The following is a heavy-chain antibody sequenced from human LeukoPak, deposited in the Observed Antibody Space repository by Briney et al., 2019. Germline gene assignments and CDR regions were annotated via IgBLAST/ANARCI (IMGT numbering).Heavy chain of an antibody. V-gene: IGHV3-49*04. D-gene: IGHD5-24*01. CDR2: IRSKAYGGTT. CDR1: GFTFGDYA. Sequence: PGGSLRLSCTASGFTFGDYAMSWVRQAPGKGLEWVGFIRSKAYGGTTEYAASVKGRFTISRDDSKSIAYLQMNSLKTEDTAVYYCTAQGPIRDYWGQGTLVTVSS. J-gene: IGHJ4*02. CDR3: TAQGPIRDY.